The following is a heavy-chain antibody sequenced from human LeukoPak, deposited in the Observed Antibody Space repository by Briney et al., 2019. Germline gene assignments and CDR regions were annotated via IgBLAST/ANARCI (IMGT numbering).Heavy chain of an antibody. D-gene: IGHD5-12*01. Sequence: GGSLRLSCAASGFTFSDYYMSWVRQAPGKGLEWVSYISSSSSYTNYADSVKGRFTISRDNAKNSLYLQMNSLRAEGTAVYYCARGGYSGYDWVDYWGQGTLVTVSS. J-gene: IGHJ4*02. CDR1: GFTFSDYY. CDR3: ARGGYSGYDWVDY. CDR2: ISSSSSYT. V-gene: IGHV3-11*05.